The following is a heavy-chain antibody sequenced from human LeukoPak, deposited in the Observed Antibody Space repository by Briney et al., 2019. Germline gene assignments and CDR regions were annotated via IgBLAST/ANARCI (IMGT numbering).Heavy chain of an antibody. CDR2: INHSGST. CDR3: ARSLSVAGRYY. Sequence: SETLSLTCAVYGGSFSGYYWSWIRQPPGKGLEWIGEINHSGSTNYNPSLKSRVTISVDTSKNQFSLKLSSVTAADTAVYYCARSLSVAGRYYWGQGTLVTVSS. J-gene: IGHJ4*02. D-gene: IGHD6-19*01. V-gene: IGHV4-34*01. CDR1: GGSFSGYY.